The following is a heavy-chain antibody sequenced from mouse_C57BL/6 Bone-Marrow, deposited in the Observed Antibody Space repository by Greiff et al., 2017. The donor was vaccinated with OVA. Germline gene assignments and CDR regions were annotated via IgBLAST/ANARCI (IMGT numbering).Heavy chain of an antibody. D-gene: IGHD4-1*02. CDR3: ATTGFAWFAY. CDR2: INPSTGGT. Sequence: VHVKQSGPELVKPGASVKISCKASGYSFTGYYMNWVKQSPEKSLEWIGEINPSTGGTTYNQKFKAKATLTVDKSSSTAYMQLKSLTSEDSAVYYCATTGFAWFAYWGQGTLVTVSA. CDR1: GYSFTGYY. J-gene: IGHJ3*01. V-gene: IGHV1-42*01.